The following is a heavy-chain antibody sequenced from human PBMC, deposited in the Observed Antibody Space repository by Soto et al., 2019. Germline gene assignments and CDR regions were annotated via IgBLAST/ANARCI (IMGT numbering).Heavy chain of an antibody. D-gene: IGHD3-22*01. J-gene: IGHJ3*02. CDR3: ARQSYYYDSSGYYNVHDAFDI. CDR2: IYYSGST. CDR1: GGSISGYY. Sequence: PSETLSLTCKVSGGSISGYYWSWIRQPPGKGLEWIGYIYYSGSTNYNPSLKSRVTISVDTSKNQFSLKLSSVTAADTAVYYCARQSYYYDSSGYYNVHDAFDIWGQGTMVTVSS. V-gene: IGHV4-59*08.